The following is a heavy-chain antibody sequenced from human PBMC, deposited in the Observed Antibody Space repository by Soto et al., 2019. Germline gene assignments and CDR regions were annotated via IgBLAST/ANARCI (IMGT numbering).Heavy chain of an antibody. D-gene: IGHD5-12*01. Sequence: ASETLSLTCTVSGGSISSGGYYWSWIRQHPGKGLEWIGYIYYSGSTYYNPSLKSRVTISVDTSKNQFSLKLSSVTAADTAVYYCARDQSGYDSGGHNWFDPWGQGALVTVSS. V-gene: IGHV4-31*03. CDR3: ARDQSGYDSGGHNWFDP. CDR2: IYYSGST. J-gene: IGHJ5*02. CDR1: GGSISSGGYY.